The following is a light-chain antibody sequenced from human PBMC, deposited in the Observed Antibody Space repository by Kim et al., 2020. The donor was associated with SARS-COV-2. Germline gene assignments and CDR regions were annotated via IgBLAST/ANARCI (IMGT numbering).Light chain of an antibody. CDR2: DAS. V-gene: IGKV3-11*01. CDR1: QIFSSN. J-gene: IGKJ4*01. CDR3: RRRSNWPLT. Sequence: WSPGERATRTGRASQIFSSNLAWYQHKPGQAPRLLIMDASHRATGIPARFIGSGSGTNFTLTIGSLGPEEFASYSFRRRSNWPLTFGGRAKVDIK.